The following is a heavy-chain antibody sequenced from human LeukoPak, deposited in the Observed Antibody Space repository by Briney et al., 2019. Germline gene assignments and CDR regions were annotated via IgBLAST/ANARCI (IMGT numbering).Heavy chain of an antibody. CDR3: ARVGTWELQRVFDY. V-gene: IGHV3-7*01. Sequence: GGSLRLSCAASGFTSTDYWMTWVRQVPGKGLEWVANIHKAGTESYYVDSVKGRFAISRDNAKNSLYLQLSSLRVDDTAVYYCARVGTWELQRVFDYWGQGTLVTVSS. CDR2: IHKAGTES. CDR1: GFTSTDYW. D-gene: IGHD1-26*01. J-gene: IGHJ4*02.